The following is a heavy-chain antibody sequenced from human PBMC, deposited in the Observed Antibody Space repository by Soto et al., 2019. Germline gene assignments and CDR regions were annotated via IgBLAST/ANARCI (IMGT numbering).Heavy chain of an antibody. D-gene: IGHD2-21*01. V-gene: IGHV3-30-3*01. Sequence: QVQLVESGGGVVQPGRSLRLSCAASGFTFSSYAMHWVRQAPGKGLEWVAVISYDGSNKYYADSVKGRFTISRDNSKNTLYLQMNSLRAEDTAVYYCARDPRIVVAKGGFGYWGQGTLVTVSS. CDR2: ISYDGSNK. J-gene: IGHJ4*02. CDR1: GFTFSSYA. CDR3: ARDPRIVVAKGGFGY.